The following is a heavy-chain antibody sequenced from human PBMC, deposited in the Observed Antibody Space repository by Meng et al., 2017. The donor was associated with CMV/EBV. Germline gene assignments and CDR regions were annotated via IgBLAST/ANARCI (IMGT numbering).Heavy chain of an antibody. D-gene: IGHD3-9*01. V-gene: IGHV1-18*01. CDR2: ISAYNGNT. J-gene: IGHJ4*02. CDR3: ATDILTHFDY. CDR1: GYPFTSYG. Sequence: QVHLVQRGAEVKKPGAEGKVSCKASGYPFTSYGIIRVRQAPGQGLEWMGWISAYNGNTNYAQKLQGRVTMTTDTSTSTAYMELRSLRSDDTAVYYCATDILTHFDYWGQGTLVTVSS.